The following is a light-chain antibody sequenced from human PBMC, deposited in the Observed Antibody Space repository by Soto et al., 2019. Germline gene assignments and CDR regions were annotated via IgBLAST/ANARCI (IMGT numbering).Light chain of an antibody. Sequence: EIVMTQSPATLSVSPGERATLSCRASQSVSSNLAWYQQKPGQAPRLLIYGASTRATGIPARFSGSGSGTEFTLTIGSLQSEDFAVYYWQQYNNWPPRTFGQGTKVEIK. J-gene: IGKJ1*01. V-gene: IGKV3-15*01. CDR3: QQYNNWPPRT. CDR2: GAS. CDR1: QSVSSN.